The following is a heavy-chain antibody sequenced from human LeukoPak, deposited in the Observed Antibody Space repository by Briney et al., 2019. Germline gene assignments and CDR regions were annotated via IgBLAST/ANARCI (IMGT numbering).Heavy chain of an antibody. CDR3: ARDPPDDSSGYYSLDY. CDR2: TWSEGGNK. CDR1: GFTFRSYG. Sequence: GRSLRLSCAASGFTFRSYGMHWVRQAPGKGLEWVAVTWSEGGNKYYGDSVKGRFTISRDNSKNTLYLQMNSLRAEDTAVYYCARDPPDDSSGYYSLDYWGQGALVTVSS. V-gene: IGHV3-33*01. J-gene: IGHJ4*02. D-gene: IGHD3-22*01.